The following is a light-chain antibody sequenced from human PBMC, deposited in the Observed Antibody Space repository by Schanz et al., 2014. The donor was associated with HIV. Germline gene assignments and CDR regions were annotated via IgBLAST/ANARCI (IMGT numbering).Light chain of an antibody. CDR1: QGISSY. Sequence: DIQLTQSPSFLSASVGDRVTITCRASQGISSYLAWYQQKPGKAPKLLIYAASTLQSGVPSRFSGSGSGTSFTLTITSLQPDDFATYYCQQCVTYPYTFGQGTKLDIK. V-gene: IGKV1-9*01. J-gene: IGKJ2*01. CDR3: QQCVTYPYT. CDR2: AAS.